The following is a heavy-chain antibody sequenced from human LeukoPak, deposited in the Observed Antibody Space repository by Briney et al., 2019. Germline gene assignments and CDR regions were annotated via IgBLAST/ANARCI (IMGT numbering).Heavy chain of an antibody. Sequence: ASVTVSCTTSGYTFTDYYMHWVRQAPGLGLEWMGWINPNSGDTNFAQMFQGRVTMTRDTSISTAYMELSRLRSDDTAVYYCARSYSRWDYYSFDYWGQGTLVTVSS. D-gene: IGHD4-11*01. CDR3: ARSYSRWDYYSFDY. CDR2: INPNSGDT. J-gene: IGHJ4*02. V-gene: IGHV1-2*02. CDR1: GYTFTDYY.